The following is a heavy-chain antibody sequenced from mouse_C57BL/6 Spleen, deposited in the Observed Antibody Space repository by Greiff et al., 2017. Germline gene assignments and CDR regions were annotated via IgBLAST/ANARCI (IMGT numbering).Heavy chain of an antibody. Sequence: EVKLMESEGGLVQPGSSMKLSCTASGFTFSDYYMAWVRQVPEKGLEWVANINSDGSSTYYLDSLKSRFIISRDNAKNSIYLQMSSMKSEDTATYYCAREYYGSSGYFDVWGTGTTVTVSS. CDR1: GFTFSDYY. CDR2: INSDGSST. V-gene: IGHV5-16*01. J-gene: IGHJ1*03. D-gene: IGHD1-1*01. CDR3: AREYYGSSGYFDV.